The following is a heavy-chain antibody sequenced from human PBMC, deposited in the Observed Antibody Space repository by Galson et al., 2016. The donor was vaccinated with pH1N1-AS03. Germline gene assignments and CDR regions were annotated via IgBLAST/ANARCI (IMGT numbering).Heavy chain of an antibody. V-gene: IGHV3-48*03. Sequence: FTISRDNAKNSLYLQMDSLRAEDTAVYYCARGLFGSAGLGYFDLWGRGTLVTVSS. D-gene: IGHD2-21*01. J-gene: IGHJ2*01. CDR3: ARGLFGSAGLGYFDL.